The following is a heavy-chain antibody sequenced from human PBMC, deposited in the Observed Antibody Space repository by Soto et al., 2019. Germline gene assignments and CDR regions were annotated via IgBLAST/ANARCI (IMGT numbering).Heavy chain of an antibody. Sequence: ASVKVSCKASGYTFTSYAMHWVRQAPGQRLEWMGWINAGNGNTKYSQKLQGRVTMTRDTSTSTAYMELRSLRSDDTAVYYCARDHWNDGFYWFDPWGQGTLVTVSS. V-gene: IGHV1-3*01. CDR1: GYTFTSYA. D-gene: IGHD1-1*01. CDR3: ARDHWNDGFYWFDP. CDR2: INAGNGNT. J-gene: IGHJ5*02.